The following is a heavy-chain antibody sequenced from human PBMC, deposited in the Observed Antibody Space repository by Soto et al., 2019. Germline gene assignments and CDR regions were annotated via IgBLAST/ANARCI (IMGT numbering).Heavy chain of an antibody. CDR1: GGSFSGYY. CDR2: INHSGST. J-gene: IGHJ5*02. Sequence: SETLSLTCAVYGGSFSGYYWSWIRQPPGKGLEWIGEINHSGSTNYNPSLKSRVTISVDTSKNQFSLKLSSATAADTAVYYCARVLRYSRDFDPWGQGTLVTVSS. D-gene: IGHD3-9*01. V-gene: IGHV4-34*01. CDR3: ARVLRYSRDFDP.